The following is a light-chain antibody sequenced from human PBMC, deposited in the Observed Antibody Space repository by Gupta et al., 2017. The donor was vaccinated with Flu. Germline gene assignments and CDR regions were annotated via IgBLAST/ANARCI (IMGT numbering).Light chain of an antibody. V-gene: IGLV3-21*01. CDR2: DDR. CDR1: YVGGNS. Sequence: GESVTITGVFSYVGGNSLHCYHQRSYPAPVLLIYDDRSRNSGTPARISASNSATTATVTTSRVEAGDEADYFCQVAETSCGIDVFGGGTKLTVL. J-gene: IGLJ2*01. CDR3: QVAETSCGIDV.